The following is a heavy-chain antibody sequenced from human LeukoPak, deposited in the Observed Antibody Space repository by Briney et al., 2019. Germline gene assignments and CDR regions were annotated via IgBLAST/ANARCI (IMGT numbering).Heavy chain of an antibody. V-gene: IGHV3-20*04. D-gene: IGHD3-10*01. Sequence: GGSLRLSCAASGFTFDDYGMSWVRQAPGKGLEWVSAINWNGGSTVYADSVKGRFTISRDNAKNSLYLQMNSLRGEETGWYYCARRRVTVVRGVDITSYYFDYWGQGTLVTVSS. CDR2: INWNGGST. CDR1: GFTFDDYG. J-gene: IGHJ4*02. CDR3: ARRRVTVVRGVDITSYYFDY.